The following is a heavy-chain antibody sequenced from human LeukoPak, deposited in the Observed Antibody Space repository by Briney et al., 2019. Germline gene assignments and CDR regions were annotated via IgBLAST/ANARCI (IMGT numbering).Heavy chain of an antibody. CDR1: GGSISSHY. V-gene: IGHV4-59*11. Sequence: SETLSLTCSVSGGSISSHYWSWIRQPPGKGLEWIGYIYYSGSTKYNPSLKSRVTISVDTSKNQFSLKLSSVTAADTAVYYCAREEVPHGFDIWGQGTMVTVSS. CDR3: AREEVPHGFDI. J-gene: IGHJ3*02. CDR2: IYYSGST.